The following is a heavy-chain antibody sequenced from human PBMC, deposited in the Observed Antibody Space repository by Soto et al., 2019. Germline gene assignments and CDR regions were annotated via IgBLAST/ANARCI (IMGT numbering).Heavy chain of an antibody. CDR2: ISYDGSNK. CDR3: AKGEANYYDSSGYYLDAFDI. D-gene: IGHD3-22*01. Sequence: QVQLVESGGGVVQPGRSLRLSCAASGFTFSSYGMHWVRQAPGKGLEWVAVISYDGSNKYYADSVKGRFTISRDNSKNTLYLQMNSLRAEDTAVYYCAKGEANYYDSSGYYLDAFDIWGQGTMVTVSS. J-gene: IGHJ3*02. CDR1: GFTFSSYG. V-gene: IGHV3-30*18.